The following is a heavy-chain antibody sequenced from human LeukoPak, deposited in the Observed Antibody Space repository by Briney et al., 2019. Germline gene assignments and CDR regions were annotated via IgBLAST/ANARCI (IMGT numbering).Heavy chain of an antibody. CDR3: ARSWYNGNYHGAFNM. Sequence: SETLTLTCTLSGGSVSESYWSWIRQPAGKGLEWIGRMYNSGSSSYNPSLKSRVTISVDTSKNQFSLKLNSVTAADTAVYYCARSWYNGNYHGAFNMWDEGTMVTVTS. J-gene: IGHJ3*02. CDR1: GGSVSESY. D-gene: IGHD1-26*01. CDR2: MYNSGSS. V-gene: IGHV4-4*07.